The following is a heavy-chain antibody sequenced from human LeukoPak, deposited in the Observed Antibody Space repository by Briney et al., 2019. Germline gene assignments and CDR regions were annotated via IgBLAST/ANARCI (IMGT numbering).Heavy chain of an antibody. D-gene: IGHD5-24*01. CDR3: ARGNWNWFDP. CDR1: GYTFTSYG. Sequence: ASVKVSCMASGYTFTSYGISWVQQAPGQGLEWMGWMNPNSGNTGYAQKFQGRVTMTRNTSISTAYMELSSLRSEDTAVYYCARGNWNWFDPWGQGTLVTVSS. J-gene: IGHJ5*02. CDR2: MNPNSGNT. V-gene: IGHV1-8*02.